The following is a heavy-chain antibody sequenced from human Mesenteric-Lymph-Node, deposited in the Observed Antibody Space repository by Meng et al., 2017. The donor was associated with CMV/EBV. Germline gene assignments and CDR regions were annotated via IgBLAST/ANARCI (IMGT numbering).Heavy chain of an antibody. J-gene: IGHJ4*02. V-gene: IGHV4-4*02. D-gene: IGHD5-12*01. CDR2: IYHTGSI. CDR1: GGSISDANW. Sequence: AVSGGSISDANWWSWVRQPPGKGLEWVGEIYHTGSINYTPSLTSRVAVSVDKSKNHFSLTLTSVTVADTAVYYCARWMGGQRHYFDYWGQGALVTVSS. CDR3: ARWMGGQRHYFDY.